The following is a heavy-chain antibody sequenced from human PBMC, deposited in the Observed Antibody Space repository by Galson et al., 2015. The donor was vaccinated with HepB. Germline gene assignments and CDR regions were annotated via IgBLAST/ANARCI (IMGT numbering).Heavy chain of an antibody. CDR2: ILNSGGST. D-gene: IGHD3-16*01. CDR3: AKALIITSRCQFDY. Sequence: SLRLSCAASGFTFSSYTMTWVRQAPGKGLEWVSTILNSGGSTYYADSVQGRFSISRDNSKNTLYLQMNSLRAEDTAVYYCAKALIITSRCQFDYWSQGALVTVSS. J-gene: IGHJ4*02. V-gene: IGHV3-23*01. CDR1: GFTFSSYT.